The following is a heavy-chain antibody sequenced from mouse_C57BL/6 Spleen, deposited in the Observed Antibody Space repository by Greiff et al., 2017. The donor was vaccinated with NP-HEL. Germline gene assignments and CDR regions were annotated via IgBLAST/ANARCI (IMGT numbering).Heavy chain of an antibody. CDR3: ARGIDYYGSSQGNYYAMDY. CDR1: GFSLTSYG. V-gene: IGHV2-2*01. D-gene: IGHD1-1*01. CDR2: IWSGGST. Sequence: QVQLKQSGPGLVQPSQSLSITCTVSGFSLTSYGVHWVRQSPGKGLEWLGVIWSGGSTDYNAAFISRLSISKDNSKSQVFFKMNSLQADDTAIYYCARGIDYYGSSQGNYYAMDYWGQGTSVTVSS. J-gene: IGHJ4*01.